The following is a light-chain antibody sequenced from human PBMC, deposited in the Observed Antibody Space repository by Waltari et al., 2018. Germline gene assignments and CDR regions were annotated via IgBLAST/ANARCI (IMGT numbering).Light chain of an antibody. CDR2: GTS. J-gene: IGKJ3*01. CDR1: QGVSSS. V-gene: IGKV1D-12*01. Sequence: DIQMTQSPSSVSASVVDRVTITCRASQGVSSSLAWYQQKPGKAPNLLIYGTSILRGGVPSRFSGRGSGTDFALTISGLQPEDFATYYCQQTNIFPFTFGPGTKVDI. CDR3: QQTNIFPFT.